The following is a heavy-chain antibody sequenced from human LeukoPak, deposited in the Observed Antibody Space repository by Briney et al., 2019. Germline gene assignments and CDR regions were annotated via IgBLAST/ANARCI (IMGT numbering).Heavy chain of an antibody. CDR2: LWRSGENR. V-gene: IGHV3-23*01. J-gene: IGHJ6*02. CDR1: GFTFTDYS. D-gene: IGHD2-2*01. Sequence: PGGSLRLSCAASGFTFTDYSMSWVRQAPGKGLEWVSGLWRSGENRYYATSVRGRFSISRDNSKDTVYLQMNSLRAEDTAIYYCVKDRPCETCMPMDAWGQGTTVTVSS. CDR3: VKDRPCETCMPMDA.